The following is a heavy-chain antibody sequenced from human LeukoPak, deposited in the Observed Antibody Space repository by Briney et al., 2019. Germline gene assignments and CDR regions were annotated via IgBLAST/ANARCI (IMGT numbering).Heavy chain of an antibody. CDR2: ISAYDGNT. J-gene: IGHJ4*02. Sequence: GASVKVSCKASGYTLTSYGISWVRQAPGQGLEWMGWISAYDGNTIYAQKLQGRVTMTTDTSTSTAYMELRSLRSDDTAVYYCARDRSIAVASEIDYWGQGTLVTGSS. CDR3: ARDRSIAVASEIDY. D-gene: IGHD6-19*01. V-gene: IGHV1-18*01. CDR1: GYTLTSYG.